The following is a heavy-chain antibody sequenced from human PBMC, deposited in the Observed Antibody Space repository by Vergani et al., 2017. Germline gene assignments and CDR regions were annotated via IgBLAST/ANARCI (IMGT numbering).Heavy chain of an antibody. J-gene: IGHJ6*02. D-gene: IGHD6-6*01. V-gene: IGHV1-69*06. CDR2: INPMFGTA. Sequence: QVQLVQSGAELKKPGSSVKVSCKASGGTFSSYAISWVRQAPGQGLEWMGGINPMFGTANYEQKFQGRVTITADKSTSTAYMELRSLRAEDTAVYYCARCNEYSSSKYYFYGMDVLGQGTTVTGSS. CDR1: GGTFSSYA. CDR3: ARCNEYSSSKYYFYGMDV.